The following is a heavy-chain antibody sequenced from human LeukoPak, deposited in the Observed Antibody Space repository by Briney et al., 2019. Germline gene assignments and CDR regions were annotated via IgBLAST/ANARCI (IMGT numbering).Heavy chain of an antibody. J-gene: IGHJ6*02. CDR2: ISAYNGNT. D-gene: IGHD2-2*01. V-gene: IGHV1-18*01. CDR1: GYTFTSYG. Sequence: ASVKVSCKASGYTFTSYGISWVRQAPGQGLEWMGWISAYNGNTNYAQKLQGRVTMTPDTSTSTAYMELRSLRSDDTAVYYCARDCSSTSCYASWYYYGMDVWGQGTTVTVSS. CDR3: ARDCSSTSCYASWYYYGMDV.